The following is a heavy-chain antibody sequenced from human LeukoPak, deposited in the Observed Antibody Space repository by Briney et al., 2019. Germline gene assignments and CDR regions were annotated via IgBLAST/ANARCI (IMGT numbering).Heavy chain of an antibody. V-gene: IGHV3-23*01. CDR3: AKDGLSYDGSTHVYYFQS. CDR2: IIYDGRHT. Sequence: GGSLRLSCTPSGFTFRMYAMSWVRHAPEKGLESLASIIYDGRHTYYTASVKGRFTISRDNSQNTLYLQLNSLRAEDTALYYCAKDGLSYDGSTHVYYFQSLGQGTLVTVSS. CDR1: GFTFRMYA. J-gene: IGHJ4*02. D-gene: IGHD3-22*01.